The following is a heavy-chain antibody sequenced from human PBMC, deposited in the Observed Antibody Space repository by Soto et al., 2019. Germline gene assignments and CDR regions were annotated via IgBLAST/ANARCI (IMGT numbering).Heavy chain of an antibody. CDR3: ARVRRYFDWFLPFDY. Sequence: SETLSLTCAVYGGSFSGYYWSWSLQPPWKGLEWIGEINHSGSTNYNPSLKSRVTISVDTSKNQFSLKLSSVTAADTAVYYCARVRRYFDWFLPFDYWGQGTLVTVSS. CDR2: INHSGST. V-gene: IGHV4-34*01. CDR1: GGSFSGYY. D-gene: IGHD3-9*01. J-gene: IGHJ4*02.